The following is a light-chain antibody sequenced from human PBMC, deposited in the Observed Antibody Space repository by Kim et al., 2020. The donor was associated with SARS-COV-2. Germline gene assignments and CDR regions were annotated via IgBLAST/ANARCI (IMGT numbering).Light chain of an antibody. J-gene: IGLJ3*02. CDR3: QVWDSSSDHRGV. Sequence: SYELTQPPSVSVAPGKTARITCGGNNIGSKSVHWYQQKPAQAPVLVIYYDSDRPSGIPERSSGSNSGNTATLTISRVEAGDEADYYCQVWDSSSDHRGVFGGGTQLTVL. CDR2: YDS. CDR1: NIGSKS. V-gene: IGLV3-21*04.